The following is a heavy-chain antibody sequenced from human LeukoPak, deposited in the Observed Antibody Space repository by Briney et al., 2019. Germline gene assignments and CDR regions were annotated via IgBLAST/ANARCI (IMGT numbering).Heavy chain of an antibody. D-gene: IGHD3-10*01. CDR1: GYTFTGYH. V-gene: IGHV1-2*02. CDR2: INPNSGGT. CDR3: ASGREYSGSGSHDDAFDV. J-gene: IGHJ3*01. Sequence: ASVKVSCKASGYTFTGYHMHWVGQAPAQGLEGMGWINPNSGGTNYAQKFQGRVTMTRDTSISTAYMELSRLGSDDTAVYYCASGREYSGSGSHDDAFDVWGQGTMVTVSS.